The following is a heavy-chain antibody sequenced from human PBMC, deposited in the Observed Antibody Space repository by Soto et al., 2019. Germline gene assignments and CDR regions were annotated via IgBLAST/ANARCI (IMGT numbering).Heavy chain of an antibody. V-gene: IGHV3-48*01. CDR1: GFTFSSYS. Sequence: GGSLRLSCAASGFTFSSYSMNWVRQAPGKGLEWVSYISSSSSTIYYADSVKGRFTISRDNAKNSLYLQMNSLRAEDTAVYYCARDCSGGSCYMGENWFDPWGQGTLVTVSS. D-gene: IGHD2-15*01. CDR3: ARDCSGGSCYMGENWFDP. CDR2: ISSSSSTI. J-gene: IGHJ5*02.